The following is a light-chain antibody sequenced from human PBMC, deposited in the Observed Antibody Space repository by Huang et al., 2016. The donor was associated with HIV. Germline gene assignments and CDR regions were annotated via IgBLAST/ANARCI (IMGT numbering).Light chain of an antibody. J-gene: IGKJ4*01. CDR1: QNINTH. CDR3: QQRVNGLT. CDR2: DAS. V-gene: IGKV3-11*01. Sequence: EIVLTQSPATLSFFPRQRVSLSCRASQNINTHLAWYQQRPGQPPRLLIYDASSRVPGVAARFSGSGSGTDCTLTISSLESEDFATYYCQQRVNGLTFGGGTKV.